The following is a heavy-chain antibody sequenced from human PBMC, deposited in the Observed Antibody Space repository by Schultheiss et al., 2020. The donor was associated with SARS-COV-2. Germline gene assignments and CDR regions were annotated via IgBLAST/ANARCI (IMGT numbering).Heavy chain of an antibody. CDR1: GGSISSYY. CDR2: INHSGST. D-gene: IGHD4-17*01. CDR3: ARGGLTTAPEYNWFDP. V-gene: IGHV4-34*01. Sequence: SETLSLTCTVSGGSISSYYWSWIRQPAGKGLEWIGEINHSGSTNYNPSLKSRVTMSVDTSKNQFSLKLSSVTAADTAVYYCARGGLTTAPEYNWFDPWGQGTLVTVSS. J-gene: IGHJ5*02.